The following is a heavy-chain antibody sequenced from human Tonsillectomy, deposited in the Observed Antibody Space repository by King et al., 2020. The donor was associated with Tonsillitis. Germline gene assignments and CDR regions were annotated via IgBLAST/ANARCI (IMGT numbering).Heavy chain of an antibody. CDR2: ISGSSSYI. Sequence: VQLVESGGGLVKPGGSLRLSCAASGFTFSSYDMNWVRQAPGKGLEWVSSISGSSSYIYYANSVKGRFTISRDYAKNSLYLQMNSLRAEDTAVYYCARDLGYSGYEGAFDIWGQGTMVTVSS. D-gene: IGHD5-12*01. CDR1: GFTFSSYD. CDR3: ARDLGYSGYEGAFDI. J-gene: IGHJ3*02. V-gene: IGHV3-21*01.